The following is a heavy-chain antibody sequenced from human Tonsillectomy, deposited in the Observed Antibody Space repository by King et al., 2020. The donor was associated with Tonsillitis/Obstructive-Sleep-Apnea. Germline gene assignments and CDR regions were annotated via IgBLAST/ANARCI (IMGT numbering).Heavy chain of an antibody. CDR2: ISSSSSYT. J-gene: IGHJ6*03. D-gene: IGHD2-8*01. CDR1: GFTFSDYY. CDR3: ARDSVDGRDYYYMDV. Sequence: VQLVESGGGLVKPGWSLRLSCAASGFTFSDYYMSWIRQAPGKGLEWVSYISSSSSYTKYADTVKGRFTISRDNAKNSLYLQMNSLRAEDTAVYYCARDSVDGRDYYYMDVWGKGTTVTVSS. V-gene: IGHV3-11*05.